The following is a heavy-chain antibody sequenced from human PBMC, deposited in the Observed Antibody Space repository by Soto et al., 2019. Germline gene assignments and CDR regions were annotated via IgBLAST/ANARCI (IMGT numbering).Heavy chain of an antibody. CDR2: ISGSGGST. V-gene: IGHV3-23*01. CDR3: AKASGWFGEFDY. Sequence: EVQLLESGGGLVQPGGSLRLSCAASGFTFSSYAMSWVRQAPGKGLEWASAISGSGGSTYYADSVKGRFTISRDNSKNTLYLQMNSLRAEDTAVYYCAKASGWFGEFDYWGQGTLVTVSS. J-gene: IGHJ4*02. D-gene: IGHD3-10*01. CDR1: GFTFSSYA.